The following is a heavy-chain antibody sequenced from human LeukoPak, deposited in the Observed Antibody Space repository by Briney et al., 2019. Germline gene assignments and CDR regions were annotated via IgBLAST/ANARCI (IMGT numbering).Heavy chain of an antibody. V-gene: IGHV3-11*04. CDR1: GFTFSDYY. CDR2: ISSSGSTI. D-gene: IGHD2-2*01. CDR3: AREGDFLGYCSSTSCWRTTSDY. Sequence: PGRSLRLSCAASGFTFSDYYMSWIRQAPGKGLEWVSYISSSGSTIYYADSVKGRFTISRDNAKNSLYLQMNSLRAEDTAVYYCAREGDFLGYCSSTSCWRTTSDYWGQGTLVTVSS. J-gene: IGHJ4*02.